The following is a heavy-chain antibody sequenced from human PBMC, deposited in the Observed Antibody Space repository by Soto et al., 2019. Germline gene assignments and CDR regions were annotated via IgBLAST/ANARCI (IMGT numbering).Heavy chain of an antibody. J-gene: IGHJ4*01. CDR2: LSGSGGST. Sequence: EVQLLESGGGLVQPGGSLRLSCAASGFTFSSYAMSWVRQAPGKGLEWVTVLSGSGGSTYYADSVKGRFTISRDNSNNTLYRQMTSLRAEDTAVYYCAKDYGDYGDYDYWGHGTLVTVSS. D-gene: IGHD4-17*01. CDR3: AKDYGDYGDYDY. V-gene: IGHV3-23*01. CDR1: GFTFSSYA.